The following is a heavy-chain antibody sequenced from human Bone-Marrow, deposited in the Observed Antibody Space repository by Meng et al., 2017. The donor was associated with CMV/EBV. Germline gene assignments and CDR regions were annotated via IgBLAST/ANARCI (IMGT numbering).Heavy chain of an antibody. CDR2: IDPRTGDT. J-gene: IGHJ4*02. Sequence: ASVKVSCKASTYTFIDHHIHWVRQAPGQGLEWMGWIDPRTGDTKYAQKFQGRVTLSRDTSISTAYMDLSRLRSDDTAVYYCARDNNWGPDYWGQGTLVTVSS. V-gene: IGHV1-2*02. CDR3: ARDNNWGPDY. CDR1: TYTFIDHH. D-gene: IGHD7-27*01.